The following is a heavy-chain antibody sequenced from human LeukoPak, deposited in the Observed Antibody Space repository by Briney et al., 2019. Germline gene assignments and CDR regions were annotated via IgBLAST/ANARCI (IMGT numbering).Heavy chain of an antibody. Sequence: GGSLRLSCVGSGFTFSSYNMNWVRQAPGKGLEWVSSISSADNYIYYAASVRGRFTISRDNAQNSLYLQMNSLRAEDTAVYYCARVVPDVYYFDYWGQGTLVTVSS. V-gene: IGHV3-21*01. D-gene: IGHD3-16*01. CDR1: GFTFSSYN. CDR3: ARVVPDVYYFDY. J-gene: IGHJ4*02. CDR2: ISSADNYI.